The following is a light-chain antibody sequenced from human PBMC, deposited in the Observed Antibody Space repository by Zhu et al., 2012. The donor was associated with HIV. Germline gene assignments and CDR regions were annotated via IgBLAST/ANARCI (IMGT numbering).Light chain of an antibody. CDR2: KAS. V-gene: IGKV1-5*03. CDR3: QHLTLYPT. CDR1: QSIGNW. Sequence: DIQMTQSPSTLSASVGDRVTITCRASQSIGNWLAWYQQKPGKAPKFLMYKASTLEGGVPSRFSGSGSGTEFTLTISSLQPDDFATYFCQHLTLYPTFGGGSKVEIK. J-gene: IGKJ4*01.